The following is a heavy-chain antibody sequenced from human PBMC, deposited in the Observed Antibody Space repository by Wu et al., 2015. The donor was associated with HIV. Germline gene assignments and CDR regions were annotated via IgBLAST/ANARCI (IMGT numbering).Heavy chain of an antibody. D-gene: IGHD6-13*01. Sequence: VKVSCKASGYTFTGYYMHWVRQAPGQGLEWMGWINPNSGGTNYAQKFQGRVTMTRDTSISTAYMELSRLRSDDTAVYYCARDFSAAAGTGAFDIWGQGTMVTVSS. V-gene: IGHV1-2*02. CDR2: INPNSGGT. J-gene: IGHJ3*02. CDR3: ARDFSAAAGTGAFDI. CDR1: GYTFTGYY.